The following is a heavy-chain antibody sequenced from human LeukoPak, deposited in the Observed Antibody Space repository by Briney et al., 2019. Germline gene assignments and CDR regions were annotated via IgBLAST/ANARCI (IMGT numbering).Heavy chain of an antibody. V-gene: IGHV3-30*04. CDR1: GFTFSSYA. Sequence: GGSLRLSWAASGFTFSSYAMHWVRQAPGKGLEWVAVISYDGSNKYYADSVKGRFTISRDNSKNTLYLQMNSLRAEDTAVYYCARGKGGSYDLDYWGQGTLVTVSS. CDR2: ISYDGSNK. CDR3: ARGKGGSYDLDY. J-gene: IGHJ4*02. D-gene: IGHD1-26*01.